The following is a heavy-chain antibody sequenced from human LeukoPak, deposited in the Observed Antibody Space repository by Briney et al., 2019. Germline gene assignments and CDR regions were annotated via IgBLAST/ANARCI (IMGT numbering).Heavy chain of an antibody. CDR2: IYPGDSDT. V-gene: IGHV5-51*01. Sequence: GESLKISCKGSGYSFTSYWIGWVRQMPGKGLEWMGIIYPGDSDTRYSPSFQGQVTISADKSISTSYLQWSSLKAADAAHYYCASLADSSGYDHDYWGQGTLVTVSS. D-gene: IGHD3-22*01. J-gene: IGHJ4*02. CDR3: ASLADSSGYDHDY. CDR1: GYSFTSYW.